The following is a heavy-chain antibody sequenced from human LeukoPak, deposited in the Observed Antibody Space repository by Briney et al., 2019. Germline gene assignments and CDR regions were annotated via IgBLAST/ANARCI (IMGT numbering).Heavy chain of an antibody. V-gene: IGHV3-23*01. CDR1: GFTFSSYA. CDR3: AHLYVAVAGTDY. CDR2: ISGSGGRT. D-gene: IGHD6-19*01. Sequence: PGGSLRLSCAASGFTFSSYAMSWVRQAPGKGLEWVSAISGSGGRTYYADSVKGRFTISRDNSKNTLYLPMNSLRAEDTAVYSCAHLYVAVAGTDYWGQGTLVTVSS. J-gene: IGHJ4*02.